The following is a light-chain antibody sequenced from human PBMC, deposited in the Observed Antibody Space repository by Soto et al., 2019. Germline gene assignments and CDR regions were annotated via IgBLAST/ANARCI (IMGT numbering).Light chain of an antibody. CDR3: SSYTGSNTRYV. J-gene: IGLJ1*01. V-gene: IGLV2-14*01. CDR1: SSDVGGYKY. Sequence: QSALIQPASVSGSPGQSITISCTGTSSDVGGYKYVSWYQQHPGKTPKLMIYEVSNRPSGVSDRFSGSKSGNTASLTISGLQAEDEADYYCSSYTGSNTRYVFGTGTKVTVL. CDR2: EVS.